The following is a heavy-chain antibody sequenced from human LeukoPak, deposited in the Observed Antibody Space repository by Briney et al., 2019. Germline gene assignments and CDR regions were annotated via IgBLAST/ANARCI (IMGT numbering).Heavy chain of an antibody. Sequence: SETLSLTCTVSGGSISSSSYYWGWIRQPPGKGLEWIGSIYYSGSTYYNPSLKSRVTISVDTSKNQFSLKLSSVTAADTAVYYCARDRDPQGQFDYWGQGTLVTVSS. D-gene: IGHD3-10*01. CDR3: ARDRDPQGQFDY. CDR1: GGSISSSSYY. J-gene: IGHJ4*02. CDR2: IYYSGST. V-gene: IGHV4-39*07.